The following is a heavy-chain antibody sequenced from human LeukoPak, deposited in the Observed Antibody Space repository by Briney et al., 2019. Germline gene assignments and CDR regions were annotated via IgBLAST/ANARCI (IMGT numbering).Heavy chain of an antibody. Sequence: GRSLRLSCAASGFTFSSYAMRWVRQAPGKGLEWVAVISYDGSNKYYADSLKGRFTISRDNSKNTLYLQMNSLRAEDTAVYYCARVKYRSSSSAIDYWGQGTLVTVSS. CDR3: ARVKYRSSSSAIDY. CDR2: ISYDGSNK. V-gene: IGHV3-30-3*01. D-gene: IGHD6-6*01. J-gene: IGHJ4*02. CDR1: GFTFSSYA.